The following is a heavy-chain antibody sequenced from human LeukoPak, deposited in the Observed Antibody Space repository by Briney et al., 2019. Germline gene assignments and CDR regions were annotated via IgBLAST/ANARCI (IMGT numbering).Heavy chain of an antibody. J-gene: IGHJ5*02. V-gene: IGHV4-30-2*01. CDR2: IYHSGST. CDR3: ARGRRHDFWSGYYALDIWDWFDP. D-gene: IGHD3-3*01. Sequence: SETLSLTCAVSGGSISSGGYSWSWIRQPPGKGLEWIGYIYHSGSTYYNPSLKSRVTISVDRSKNQFSLKLSSVTAADTAVYYCARGRRHDFWSGYYALDIWDWFDPWGQGTLVTVSS. CDR1: GGSISSGGYS.